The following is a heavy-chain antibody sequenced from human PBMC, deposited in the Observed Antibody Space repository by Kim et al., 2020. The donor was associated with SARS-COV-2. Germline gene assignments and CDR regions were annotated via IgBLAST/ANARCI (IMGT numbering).Heavy chain of an antibody. Sequence: TYYNPSLKSRVTISVDTSKNQFSLKLSSVTAADTAVYYCARGYYLNWFDPWGQGTLVTVSS. D-gene: IGHD3-10*01. CDR3: ARGYYLNWFDP. CDR2: T. V-gene: IGHV4-31*02. J-gene: IGHJ5*02.